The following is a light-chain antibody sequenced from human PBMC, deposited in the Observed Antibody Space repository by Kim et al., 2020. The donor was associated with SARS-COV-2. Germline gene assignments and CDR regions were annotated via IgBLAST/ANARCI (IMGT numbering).Light chain of an antibody. CDR1: SLRSYY. J-gene: IGLJ3*02. Sequence: LGQTVRITCQGDSLRSYYASWYQQKPGQAPVLVIYGKNNRPSGIPDRFSGSSSGNTASLTITGAQAEDEADYYCNSRDSSGNHQGVFGGGTQLTDL. V-gene: IGLV3-19*01. CDR2: GKN. CDR3: NSRDSSGNHQGV.